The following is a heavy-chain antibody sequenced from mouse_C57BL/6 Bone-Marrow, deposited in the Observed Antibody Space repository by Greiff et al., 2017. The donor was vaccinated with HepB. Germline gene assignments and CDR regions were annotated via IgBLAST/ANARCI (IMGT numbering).Heavy chain of an antibody. CDR2: ISSGGSYT. Sequence: EVKLVESGGDLVKPGGSLKLSCAASGFTFSSYGMSWVRQTPDKRLEWVATISSGGSYTYYPDSVKGRFTISRDNAKNTLYLQMSSLKSEDTAMYYCGRHGGGSRPSMDYWGQGTSVTVSS. CDR1: GFTFSSYG. J-gene: IGHJ4*01. CDR3: GRHGGGSRPSMDY. D-gene: IGHD3-2*02. V-gene: IGHV5-6*01.